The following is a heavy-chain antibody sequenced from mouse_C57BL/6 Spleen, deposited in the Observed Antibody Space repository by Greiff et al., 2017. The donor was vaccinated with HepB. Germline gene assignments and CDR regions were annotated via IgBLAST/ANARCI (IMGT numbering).Heavy chain of an antibody. Sequence: EVKLMESGGDLVKPGGSLKLSCAASGFTFSSYGMSWVRQTPDKRLEWVATISSGGSYTYYPDSVKGRFTISRDNAKNTLYLQMSSLKSEDTAMYYCARDYYGSSSFFDYWGQGTTLTVSS. CDR3: ARDYYGSSSFFDY. D-gene: IGHD1-1*01. V-gene: IGHV5-6*01. CDR2: ISSGGSYT. CDR1: GFTFSSYG. J-gene: IGHJ2*01.